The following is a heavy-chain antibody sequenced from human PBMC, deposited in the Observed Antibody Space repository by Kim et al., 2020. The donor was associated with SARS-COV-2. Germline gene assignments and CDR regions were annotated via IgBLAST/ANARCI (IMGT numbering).Heavy chain of an antibody. J-gene: IGHJ6*02. CDR2: IYPGDSDT. Sequence: GESLKISCKGSGYSFTSYWIGWVRQMPGKGLEWMGIIYPGDSDTRYSPSFQGQVTISADKSISTAYLQWSSLKASDTAMYYCATLRHPAATGYYYYGMDVWGQGTTVTVSS. D-gene: IGHD2-2*01. CDR1: GYSFTSYW. CDR3: ATLRHPAATGYYYYGMDV. V-gene: IGHV5-51*01.